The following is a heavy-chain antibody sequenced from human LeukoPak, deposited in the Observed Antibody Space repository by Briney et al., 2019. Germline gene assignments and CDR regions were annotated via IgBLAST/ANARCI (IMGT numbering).Heavy chain of an antibody. D-gene: IGHD1-26*01. CDR2: ISGGGGST. CDR1: GFTSTSYS. V-gene: IGHV3-23*01. J-gene: IGHJ4*02. CDR3: AKGGKWDVTPFDY. Sequence: GGSLRVSCAASGFTSTSYSMSWVRQAPGKGLEWVSTISGGGGSTYYADSVKGRFTISRDNSKNTLYLQVNSLRAEDTAVYYCAKGGKWDVTPFDYWGQGTLVTVSS.